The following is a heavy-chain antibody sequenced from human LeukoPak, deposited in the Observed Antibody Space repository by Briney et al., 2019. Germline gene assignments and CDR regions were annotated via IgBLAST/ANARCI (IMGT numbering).Heavy chain of an antibody. J-gene: IGHJ4*02. Sequence: SETLSLTCAVYGGSFSGYYWSWIRQPPGKGLVWIGEINHSGSTNYNPSLKSRVTISVDTSKNQFSLKLSSVTAADTAVYYCARELGDYLFDYWGQGTLVTVSS. D-gene: IGHD4-17*01. CDR2: INHSGST. CDR1: GGSFSGYY. CDR3: ARELGDYLFDY. V-gene: IGHV4-34*01.